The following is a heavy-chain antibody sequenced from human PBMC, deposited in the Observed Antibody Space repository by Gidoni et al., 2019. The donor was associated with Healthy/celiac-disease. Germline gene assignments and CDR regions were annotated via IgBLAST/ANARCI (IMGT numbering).Heavy chain of an antibody. J-gene: IGHJ5*02. D-gene: IGHD2-2*01. CDR2: IYTSGST. CDR3: ARESRYCSSTSCYFWFDP. Sequence: QVQLQESGPGLVKPSQTLSLTCTVSGGPISSGSYYWSWIRQPAGKGLEWIGRIYTSGSTNYNPSLKSRVTISVDTSKNQFSLKLSSVTAADTAVYYCARESRYCSSTSCYFWFDPWGQGTLVTVSS. V-gene: IGHV4-61*02. CDR1: GGPISSGSYY.